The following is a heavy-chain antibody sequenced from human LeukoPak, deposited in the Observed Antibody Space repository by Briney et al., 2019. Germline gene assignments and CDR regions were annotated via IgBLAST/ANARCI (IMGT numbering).Heavy chain of an antibody. Sequence: SGTLSLTCAVSGGSISSSNWWSWVRQPPGKGLEWIGEIYHSGSTNYNPSLKSRVTISVDKSKNQFSLKLSSVTAADTAVYYCAREVVVVPAAVIIDYWGQGTLVTVSS. CDR3: AREVVVVPAAVIIDY. CDR1: GGSISSSNW. D-gene: IGHD2-2*01. CDR2: IYHSGST. V-gene: IGHV4-4*02. J-gene: IGHJ4*02.